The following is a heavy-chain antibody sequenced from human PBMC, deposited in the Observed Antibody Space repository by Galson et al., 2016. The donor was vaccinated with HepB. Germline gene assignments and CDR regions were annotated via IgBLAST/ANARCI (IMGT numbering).Heavy chain of an antibody. CDR2: ISGSGAGETT. J-gene: IGHJ4*02. CDR3: AKAPLVTCDHVRCYPFDY. Sequence: SLRLSCAASGFTFSTYAMSWVRQSPGKGLEWVSAISGSGAGETTYYADPVRGWFAIFRHNSDNRLFLQMTSLRADDTAVYYCAKAPLVTCDHVRCYPFDYWGQGTLVTVSS. V-gene: IGHV3-23*01. CDR1: GFTFSTYA. D-gene: IGHD3-16*02.